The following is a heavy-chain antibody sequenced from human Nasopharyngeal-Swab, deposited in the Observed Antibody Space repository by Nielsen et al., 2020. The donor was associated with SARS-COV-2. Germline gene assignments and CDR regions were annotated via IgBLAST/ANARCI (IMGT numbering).Heavy chain of an antibody. V-gene: IGHV1-3*01. D-gene: IGHD2-2*02. CDR1: GYTFTSYA. J-gene: IGHJ6*03. CDR2: INAGNGNT. Sequence: ASVKVSCKASGYTFTSYAMHWVRQAPGQRLEWMGWINAGNGNTQYSQKFQGRVTITRDTSASTAYMELSSLRSEDTAVYYCARDAGYCSSTSCYTQDYMDVWGKGTTVTVSS. CDR3: ARDAGYCSSTSCYTQDYMDV.